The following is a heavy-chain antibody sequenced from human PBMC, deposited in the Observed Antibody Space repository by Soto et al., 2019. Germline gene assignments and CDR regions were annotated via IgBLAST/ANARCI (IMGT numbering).Heavy chain of an antibody. V-gene: IGHV1-18*01. CDR2: ISGYNGNT. D-gene: IGHD6-19*01. CDR1: GYTFSNYG. CDR3: SRFIMVGGWFDPNYYHGMDV. J-gene: IGHJ6*02. Sequence: ASVKVSCKTSGYTFSNYGINWVRQAPGQGLEWMGWISGYNGNTNYAQTVQGRVTMTTDTSTGTVYMELRSLKSGDTAIYYCSRFIMVGGWFDPNYYHGMDVWGQGTTVTVSS.